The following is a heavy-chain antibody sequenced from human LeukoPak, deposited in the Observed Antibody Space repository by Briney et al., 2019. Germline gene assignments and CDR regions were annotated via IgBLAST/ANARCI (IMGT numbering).Heavy chain of an antibody. D-gene: IGHD4-23*01. CDR3: AKDTGGNGAYFYAMDV. V-gene: IGHV3-9*02. Sequence: GGSLRLSCVGSGVASHNYAMHWVRRRPGKGLGWVSAINWNSDTKASADSVKGRFTISRDRARNSLYLQMDSLRPEDTALYYCAKDTGGNGAYFYAMDVWGQGPRSPSP. CDR2: INWNSDTK. J-gene: IGHJ6*02. CDR1: GVASHNYA.